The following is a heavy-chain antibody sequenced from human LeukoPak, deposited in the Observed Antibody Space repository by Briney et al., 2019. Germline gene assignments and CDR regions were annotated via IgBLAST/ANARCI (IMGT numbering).Heavy chain of an antibody. CDR3: ARDYYDSSGYYYYYYYMDV. CDR2: ISSSSSYI. Sequence: GGSLRLSCAASGFTFSSYSMNWVRQAPGKGLEWVSSISSSSSYIYYADSVKGRFTISRDNAKNSLYLQMNSLRAEDTAVYYCARDYYDSSGYYYYYYYMDVWGKGTTVTVSS. D-gene: IGHD3-22*01. J-gene: IGHJ6*03. CDR1: GFTFSSYS. V-gene: IGHV3-21*01.